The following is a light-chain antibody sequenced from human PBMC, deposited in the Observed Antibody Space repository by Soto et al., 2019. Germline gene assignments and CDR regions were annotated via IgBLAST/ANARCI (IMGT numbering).Light chain of an antibody. J-gene: IGKJ5*01. CDR2: GAS. CDR1: QSVSSN. CDR3: QKYNNWPRT. V-gene: IGKV3-15*01. Sequence: EIVMTQSPATMSVSPGESATLSCRASQSVSSNLAWYQQKTGQAPRLLIYGASTRATGIPDRLSGSGSGTELNLTISRLQSEDFAVYYCQKYNNWPRTFGQGTRLEIK.